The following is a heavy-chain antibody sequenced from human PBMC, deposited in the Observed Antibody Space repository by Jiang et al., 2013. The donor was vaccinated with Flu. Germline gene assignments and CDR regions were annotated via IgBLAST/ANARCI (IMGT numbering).Heavy chain of an antibody. CDR2: IYTSGST. CDR1: GGSISSYY. D-gene: IGHD3-22*01. J-gene: IGHJ4*02. CDR3: ARDGDYYDSSGYYYLDY. Sequence: GLVKPSETLSLTCTVSGGSISSYYWSWIRQPAGKGLEWIGRIYTSGSTNYNPSLKSRVTMSVDTSKNQFSLKLSSVTAADTAVYYCARDGDYYDSSGYYYLDYWGQGTLVTVSS. V-gene: IGHV4-4*07.